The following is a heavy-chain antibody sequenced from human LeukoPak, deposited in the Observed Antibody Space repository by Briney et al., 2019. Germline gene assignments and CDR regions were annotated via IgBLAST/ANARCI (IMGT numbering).Heavy chain of an antibody. CDR2: IYYTRST. CDR1: GGSITNSTYY. D-gene: IGHD2-2*01. V-gene: IGHV4-39*07. J-gene: IGHJ5*02. Sequence: SETLSLTCTVSGGSITNSTYYWGWIRQPPGKGLEWIGVIYYTRSTNYNPSLKSRVTISVDTSKNQFSLKLSSVTAADTAVYYCAREHNRGCSSTSCYSSWFDPWGQGTLVTVSS. CDR3: AREHNRGCSSTSCYSSWFDP.